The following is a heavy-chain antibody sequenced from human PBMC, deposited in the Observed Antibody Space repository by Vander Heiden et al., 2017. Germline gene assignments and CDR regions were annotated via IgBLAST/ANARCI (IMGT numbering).Heavy chain of an antibody. CDR1: AFTFSSST. J-gene: IGHJ6*02. Sequence: EVQRVESGGGLVKPGGSLRRSCAASAFTFSSSTVNWVRQAPGKGLEWVSSISSSSSYIYYADSVKGRFTISRDNAKNSLYLQMNSLRAEDTAVYYCARDSSYGDYGPYYYYGMDVWGQGTTVTVSS. V-gene: IGHV3-21*01. CDR3: ARDSSYGDYGPYYYYGMDV. CDR2: ISSSSSYI. D-gene: IGHD4-17*01.